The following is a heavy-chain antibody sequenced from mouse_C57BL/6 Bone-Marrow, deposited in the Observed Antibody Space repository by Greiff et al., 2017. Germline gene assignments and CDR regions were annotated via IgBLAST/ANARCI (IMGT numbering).Heavy chain of an antibody. CDR1: GFNIKNTH. CDR3: ARWGGLRHY. CDR2: IDPANGNT. D-gene: IGHD2-4*01. Sequence: VQLQQSVAELVRPGASVKLSCTASGFNIKNTHMHWVKQRPEQGLEWIGRIDPANGNTKYAPKFQGKATITADTSSNTAYLQLSSLTSEDTAIYYCARWGGLRHYWGQGTTLTVSS. V-gene: IGHV14-3*01. J-gene: IGHJ2*01.